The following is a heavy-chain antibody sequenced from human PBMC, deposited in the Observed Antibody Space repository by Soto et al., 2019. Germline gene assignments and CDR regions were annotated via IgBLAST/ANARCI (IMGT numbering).Heavy chain of an antibody. CDR2: IYYSGST. Sequence: SETLSLTCTVSGGSISSGDYYWSWIRQPPGKGLEWIGYIYYSGSTYYNPSLKSRVTISVDTSKNQFSLKLSSVTAADTAVYYCARESLVYDSRGYDYRDAFDIWGQGTMVTVSS. J-gene: IGHJ3*02. CDR1: GGSISSGDYY. D-gene: IGHD3-22*01. V-gene: IGHV4-30-4*01. CDR3: ARESLVYDSRGYDYRDAFDI.